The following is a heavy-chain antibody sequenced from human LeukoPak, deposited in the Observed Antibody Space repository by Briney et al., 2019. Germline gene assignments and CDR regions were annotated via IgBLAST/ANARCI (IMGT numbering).Heavy chain of an antibody. CDR1: EYTVTVLS. CDR2: FDAENDET. J-gene: IGHJ4*02. CDR3: ATEKAWNHGGLDY. V-gene: IGHV1-24*01. D-gene: IGHD1-14*01. Sequence: ASVTVSCKVSEYTVTVLSFHWARQAPGEGLGWGGGFDAENDETSYARKVQGRVTVTQDTSTDTAYMELSSLRSEDTAVYYCATEKAWNHGGLDYWGQGTPVIVSS.